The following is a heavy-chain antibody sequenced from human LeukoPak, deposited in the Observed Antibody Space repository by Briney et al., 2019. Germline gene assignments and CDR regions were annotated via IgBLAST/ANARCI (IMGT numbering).Heavy chain of an antibody. Sequence: SETLSLTCTGSGGSIRSSNYNWGWIRQPPGKGLEWIGSIHYTGSTYHNPSLKSRVTISVDTSKNKFSLKLSSVTAADTALYYCARTGGSSYFYYYMDVWGKGTTVTVSS. CDR3: ARTGGSSYFYYYMDV. CDR1: GGSIRSSNYN. J-gene: IGHJ6*03. D-gene: IGHD1-26*01. CDR2: IHYTGST. V-gene: IGHV4-39*07.